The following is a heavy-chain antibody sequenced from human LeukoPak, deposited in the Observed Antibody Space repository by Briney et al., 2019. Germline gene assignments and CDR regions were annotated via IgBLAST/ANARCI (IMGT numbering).Heavy chain of an antibody. CDR1: GFNFANHA. D-gene: IGHD1-26*01. V-gene: IGHV3-23*01. J-gene: IGHJ4*02. Sequence: GGSLRLSCAASGFNFANHAMSWVRQTPGRGLEWVSAISGGGDITYYADSVTGRFTISRDNSKDTLFLQMHSLRPGDTAVYYCASPQSGSYSIYYFDYWGQGTLVTVSS. CDR2: ISGGGDIT. CDR3: ASPQSGSYSIYYFDY.